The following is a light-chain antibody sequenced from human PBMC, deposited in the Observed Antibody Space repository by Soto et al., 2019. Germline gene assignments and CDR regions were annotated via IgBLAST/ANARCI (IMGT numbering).Light chain of an antibody. Sequence: EIVLTQSPGTLSLSPGERATLSCRASQSVSSIFLAWYQHKPGQAPRLLIYGASTRATGIPDRFSGSGSGTDFILTISRLEPEAFAVYYCQQYGSSPRTFGHGTRVEIK. CDR3: QQYGSSPRT. V-gene: IGKV3-20*01. CDR2: GAS. CDR1: QSVSSIF. J-gene: IGKJ1*01.